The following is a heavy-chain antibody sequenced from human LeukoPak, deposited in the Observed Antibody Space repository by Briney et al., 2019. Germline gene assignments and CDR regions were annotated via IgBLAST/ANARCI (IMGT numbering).Heavy chain of an antibody. CDR3: ARGGRWLQLGIDY. D-gene: IGHD5-24*01. V-gene: IGHV3-30-3*01. CDR2: ISYDGSNK. CDR1: GFTFSSYA. J-gene: IGHJ4*02. Sequence: GSLRLSCAASGFTFSSYAMHWVRQAPGKGLEWVAVISYDGSNKYYADSVKGRFTISRDNSKNTLYLQMNSLRAEDTAVYYCARGGRWLQLGIDYWGQGTLVTVSS.